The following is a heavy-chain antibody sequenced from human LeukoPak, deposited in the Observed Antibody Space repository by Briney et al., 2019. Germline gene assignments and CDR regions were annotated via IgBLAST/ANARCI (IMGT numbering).Heavy chain of an antibody. CDR1: GFTFSSYS. CDR3: AREGYSNYRRYFDY. D-gene: IGHD4-11*01. J-gene: IGHJ4*02. Sequence: GGSLRLSRAASGFTFSSYSMNWVRQAPGKGLEWVSSISSSSSYIYYADSVKGRFTISRDNAKNSLYLQMNSLRAEDTAVYYCAREGYSNYRRYFDYWGQGTLVAVSS. V-gene: IGHV3-21*01. CDR2: ISSSSSYI.